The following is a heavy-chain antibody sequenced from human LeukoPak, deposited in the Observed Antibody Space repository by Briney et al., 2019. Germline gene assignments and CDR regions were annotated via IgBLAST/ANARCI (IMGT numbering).Heavy chain of an antibody. CDR2: IIPIFGTA. V-gene: IGHV1-69*05. D-gene: IGHD5-18*01. Sequence: ASVKVSCKASGGTFSSYAISWVRQAPGQGLEWMGMIIPIFGTANYAQKFQGRVTITTDESTSTAYMELSSLRSEGTAVYYCARGGYSYGYGFPDLDYWGQGTLVTVSS. CDR3: ARGGYSYGYGFPDLDY. J-gene: IGHJ4*02. CDR1: GGTFSSYA.